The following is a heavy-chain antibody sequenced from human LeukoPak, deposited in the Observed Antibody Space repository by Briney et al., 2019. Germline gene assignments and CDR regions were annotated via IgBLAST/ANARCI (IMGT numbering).Heavy chain of an antibody. J-gene: IGHJ5*02. V-gene: IGHV1-24*01. CDR2: VDPEDGET. Sequence: ASVKVSCKVSGYTFTELSMHWVRQAPGKGLEWMGGVDPEDGETIYAQKFQGRVTMTEDTSTDTAYMELSSLRSEDTAVYYCATDRRDRPAAMGQWFDPWGQGTLVTVSS. CDR1: GYTFTELS. D-gene: IGHD2-2*01. CDR3: ATDRRDRPAAMGQWFDP.